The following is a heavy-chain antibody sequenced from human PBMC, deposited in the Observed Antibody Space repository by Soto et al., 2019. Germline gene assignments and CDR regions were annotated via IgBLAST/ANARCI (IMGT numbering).Heavy chain of an antibody. V-gene: IGHV4-30-2*01. CDR3: ARTQPPYAFDI. J-gene: IGHJ3*02. D-gene: IGHD5-18*01. CDR2: IYHSGST. CDR1: GGSISSCGYS. Sequence: SETLSLTCAVSGGSISSCGYSWSWIRQPPGKGLEWIGYIYHSGSTYYNPSLKSRVTISVDRSKNQFSLKLSSVTAADTAVYYCARTQPPYAFDIWGQGTMVTVSS.